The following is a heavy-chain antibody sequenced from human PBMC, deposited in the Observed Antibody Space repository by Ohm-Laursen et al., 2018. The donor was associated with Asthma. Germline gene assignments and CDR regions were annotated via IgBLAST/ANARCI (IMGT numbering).Heavy chain of an antibody. V-gene: IGHV3-21*01. CDR3: ARIGPEWELPGREYSLHH. CDR1: GYTFSRYS. D-gene: IGHD1-26*01. J-gene: IGHJ1*01. CDR2: ISTASTFI. Sequence: SLRLSCSAPGYTFSRYSIHWIRQAPGKGLERVAPISTASTFIYYADSSRGRFTTSRDNARNLVFLQMDSLRAEETALYYCARIGPEWELPGREYSLHHWGQGTQVTVSS.